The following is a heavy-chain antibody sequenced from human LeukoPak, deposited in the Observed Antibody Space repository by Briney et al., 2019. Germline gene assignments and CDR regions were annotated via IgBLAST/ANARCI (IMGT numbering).Heavy chain of an antibody. D-gene: IGHD3-16*02. J-gene: IGHJ4*02. CDR3: ASFYYDYVWGSYRPSFDY. Sequence: SETLSLTCTVSGGSISSYYWSWIRQPPGKGLEWIGYIYYSGSTNYNPSLKSRVIISVDTSKNQFSLKLSSVTAADTAVYYCASFYYDYVWGSYRPSFDYWGQGTLVTVSS. V-gene: IGHV4-59*08. CDR1: GGSISSYY. CDR2: IYYSGST.